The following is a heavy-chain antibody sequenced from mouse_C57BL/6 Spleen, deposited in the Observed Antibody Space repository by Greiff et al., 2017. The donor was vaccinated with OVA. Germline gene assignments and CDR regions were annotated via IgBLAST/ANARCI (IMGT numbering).Heavy chain of an antibody. D-gene: IGHD2-3*01. CDR1: GYTFTSYW. CDR3: TPYDGLKGGAMDY. Sequence: QVQLQQPGTELVKPGASVKLSCKASGYTFTSYWMHWVKQRPGQGLEWIGNIYPSNGGTNYNEKFKSKATLTVDKSSSTAYMQLSSLTSEDSAVYYCTPYDGLKGGAMDYWGQGTSVTVSS. CDR2: IYPSNGGT. V-gene: IGHV1-53*01. J-gene: IGHJ4*01.